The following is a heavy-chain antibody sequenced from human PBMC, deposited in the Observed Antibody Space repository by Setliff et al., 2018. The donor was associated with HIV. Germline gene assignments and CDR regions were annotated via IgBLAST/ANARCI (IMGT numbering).Heavy chain of an antibody. CDR1: GYTFSSYG. CDR2: ISAYNGDT. CDR3: ARDGGWVAGTSLDYFDY. D-gene: IGHD6-19*01. V-gene: IGHV1-18*01. J-gene: IGHJ4*02. Sequence: ASVKVSCKASGYTFSSYGISWVRQAPGQGLEWMGWISAYNGDTNYAQKLQGRVTMTTDTSTSTAYMELRSLRSDDTAVYYCARDGGWVAGTSLDYFDYWGQGTLVTVSS.